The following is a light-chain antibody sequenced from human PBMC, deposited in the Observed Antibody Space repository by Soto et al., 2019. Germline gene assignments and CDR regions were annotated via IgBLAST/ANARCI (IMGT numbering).Light chain of an antibody. V-gene: IGKV3-20*01. CDR1: QSVSSSY. CDR2: GAS. J-gene: IGKJ1*01. Sequence: EIVLTQSPSTLSLSPGERATLSCRASQSVSSSYLVWYQQKPGQAPRLLIYGASSRATGIPDRFSGSGSGTDFTLTISRLEPEDFAVYYCQQYGSSPPWTFGQGTKVEIK. CDR3: QQYGSSPPWT.